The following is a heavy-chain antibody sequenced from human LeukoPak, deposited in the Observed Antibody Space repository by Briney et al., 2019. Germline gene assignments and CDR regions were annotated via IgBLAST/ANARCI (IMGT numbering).Heavy chain of an antibody. V-gene: IGHV1-2*02. D-gene: IGHD3-10*01. J-gene: IGHJ4*02. CDR2: IYPKSGDT. Sequence: ASVKVSCKPSGYTFSDYYMHWVRQAPGQGLEWMGYIYPKSGDTNYEKKFQGRVTMTRDTSISTAYMGLSRLTSDDTAVYYCARGRSDYYLDSWGQGTLVTVSS. CDR3: ARGRSDYYLDS. CDR1: GYTFSDYY.